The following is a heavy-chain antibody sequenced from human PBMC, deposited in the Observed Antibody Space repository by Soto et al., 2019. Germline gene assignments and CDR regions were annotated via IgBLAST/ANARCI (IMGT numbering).Heavy chain of an antibody. D-gene: IGHD3-22*01. CDR3: ATTVYYYDSSGYRVDAFDI. V-gene: IGHV1-24*01. CDR1: GYTFTSYG. Sequence: ASVKVSCKASGYTFTSYGISWVRQAPGQGLEWMGGFDPEDGETIYAQKFQGRVTMTEDTSTDTAYMELSSLRSEDTAVYYCATTVYYYDSSGYRVDAFDIWGQGTMVT. CDR2: FDPEDGET. J-gene: IGHJ3*02.